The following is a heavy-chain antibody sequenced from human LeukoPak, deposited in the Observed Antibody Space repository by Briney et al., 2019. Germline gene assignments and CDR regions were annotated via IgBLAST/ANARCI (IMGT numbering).Heavy chain of an antibody. CDR2: ISYDGSNK. D-gene: IGHD3-22*01. J-gene: IGHJ4*02. Sequence: GGTLRLSCAASGFTFSSYGMHWVRQAPGKGLEWVAVISYDGSNKYYADSVKGRFTISRDNSKNTLYLQMNSLRAEDTAVYYCARPYYYDSSGYYDYWGQGTLVTVSS. CDR1: GFTFSSYG. CDR3: ARPYYYDSSGYYDY. V-gene: IGHV3-30*03.